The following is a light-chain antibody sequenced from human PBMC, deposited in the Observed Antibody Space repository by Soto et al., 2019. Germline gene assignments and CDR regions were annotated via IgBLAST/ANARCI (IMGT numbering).Light chain of an antibody. Sequence: QSVLTQPASVSGSPGQSITISCTGTSGNVGGYIYVSWSQPHPGKAPKLMLYDVTSRPSGVSYRFSGSKSGNTASLTISGLQAEDEADYYCSSYTTSSSYVFGTGTKVTVL. J-gene: IGLJ1*01. CDR3: SSYTTSSSYV. CDR2: DVT. V-gene: IGLV2-14*01. CDR1: SGNVGGYIY.